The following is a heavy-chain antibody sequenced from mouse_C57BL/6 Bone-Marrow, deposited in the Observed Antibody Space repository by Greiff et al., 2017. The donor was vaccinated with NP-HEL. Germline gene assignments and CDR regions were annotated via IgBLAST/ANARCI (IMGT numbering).Heavy chain of an antibody. J-gene: IGHJ3*01. D-gene: IGHD1-1*01. Sequence: VQLQQSGAELVRPGTSVKVSCKASGYAFTNYLIEWVKQRPGQGLEWIGVINPGSGGTNYNEKFKGKATLTADKSSSTAYMQLSSLTSEDSAVYFCAITTRVFADWGKGTLVTVAA. CDR1: GYAFTNYL. CDR3: AITTRVFAD. V-gene: IGHV1-54*01. CDR2: INPGSGGT.